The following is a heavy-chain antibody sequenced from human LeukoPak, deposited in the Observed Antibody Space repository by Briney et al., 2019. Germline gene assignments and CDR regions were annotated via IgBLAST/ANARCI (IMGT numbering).Heavy chain of an antibody. Sequence: GGSLRLSCAASGFTFSNAWMNWVRQAPGKGLEWVGRIKSKTDGGTTDYAAPVKGRFTISRDDSKNTLYQQMNSLKTEDTAVYYCTTEGYDFWSGYYEGLFDYWGQGTLVTVSS. D-gene: IGHD3-3*01. CDR3: TTEGYDFWSGYYEGLFDY. CDR2: IKSKTDGGTT. V-gene: IGHV3-15*07. CDR1: GFTFSNAW. J-gene: IGHJ4*02.